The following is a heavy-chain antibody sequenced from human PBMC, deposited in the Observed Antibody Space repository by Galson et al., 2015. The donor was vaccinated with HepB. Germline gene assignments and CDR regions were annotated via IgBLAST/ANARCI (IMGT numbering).Heavy chain of an antibody. CDR3: ARDLVGAVAGPYYYYYGMDV. D-gene: IGHD6-19*01. CDR1: GFTSSSYA. CDR2: ISYDGSNK. Sequence: SLRLSCAASGFTSSSYAMHWVRQAPGKGLEWVAVISYDGSNKYYADSVKGRSTISRDNSKNTLYLQMNSLRAEDTAVYYCARDLVGAVAGPYYYYYGMDVWGQGTTVTVSS. V-gene: IGHV3-30*04. J-gene: IGHJ6*02.